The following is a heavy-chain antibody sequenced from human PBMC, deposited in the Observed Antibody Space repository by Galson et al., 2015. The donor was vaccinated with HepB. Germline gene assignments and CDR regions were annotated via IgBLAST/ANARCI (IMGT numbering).Heavy chain of an antibody. J-gene: IGHJ6*03. Sequence: SVKVSCKASGGTFSSYAISWVRQAPGQGLEWMGGIIPIFGTANYAQKFQGRVTITADESTSTAYMELSSLRSEDTAVYYCASSGYSGYDYGNYMDVWGKGTTVTVSS. CDR1: GGTFSSYA. CDR3: ASSGYSGYDYGNYMDV. D-gene: IGHD5-12*01. V-gene: IGHV1-69*13. CDR2: IIPIFGTA.